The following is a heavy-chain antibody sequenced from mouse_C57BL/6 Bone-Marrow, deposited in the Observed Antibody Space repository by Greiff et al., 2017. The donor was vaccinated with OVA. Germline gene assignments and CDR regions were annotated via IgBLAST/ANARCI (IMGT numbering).Heavy chain of an antibody. CDR1: GYTFTSYW. V-gene: IGHV1-55*01. Sequence: VQLQQPGAELVKPGASVKMSCKASGYTFTSYWITWVKQRPGQGLEWIGDIYPGSGSTNYNEKFKSKATLTVDPSSSTAYMQLSSLTSEDSAVYYCARKVWFPYWYFDVWGTGTTVTVSS. D-gene: IGHD2-10*02. CDR3: ARKVWFPYWYFDV. J-gene: IGHJ1*03. CDR2: IYPGSGST.